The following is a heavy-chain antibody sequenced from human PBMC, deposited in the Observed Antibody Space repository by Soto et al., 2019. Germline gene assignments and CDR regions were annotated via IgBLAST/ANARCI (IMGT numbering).Heavy chain of an antibody. CDR3: AKGDPGQHFDY. Sequence: GGSLRLSCAASGFTFSSYGIHWVRQAPGKGLEWVAVISYDGSNKYYADSVKGRFTISRDNSKNTLYLQMNSLRAEDTAVYNCAKGDPGQHFDYWGQGTLVTVSS. CDR2: ISYDGSNK. V-gene: IGHV3-30*18. CDR1: GFTFSSYG. J-gene: IGHJ4*02.